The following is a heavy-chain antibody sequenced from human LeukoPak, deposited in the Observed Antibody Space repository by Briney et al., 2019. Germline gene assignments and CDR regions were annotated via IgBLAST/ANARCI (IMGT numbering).Heavy chain of an antibody. CDR1: GFTFSSYA. D-gene: IGHD1-26*01. Sequence: GRSPRLSCAASGFTFSSYAMHWVHQAPGKGLEWVAVISYDGSNKYYADSVKGRFTISRDNSKNTLYLHMNSLRAEDTAVYYCAREKWELPILGDAFDIWGQGTMVTVSS. V-gene: IGHV3-30*04. J-gene: IGHJ3*02. CDR3: AREKWELPILGDAFDI. CDR2: ISYDGSNK.